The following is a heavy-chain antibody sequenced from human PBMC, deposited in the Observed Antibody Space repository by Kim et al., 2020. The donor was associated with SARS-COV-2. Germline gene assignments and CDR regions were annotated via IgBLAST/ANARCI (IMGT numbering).Heavy chain of an antibody. CDR2: IIPIFGTA. CDR3: ARGKYDILTGYFDY. J-gene: IGHJ4*02. Sequence: SVKVSCKASGGTFSSYAISWVRQAPGQGLEWMGGIIPIFGTANYAQKFQGRVTITADESTSTAYMELSSLRSEDTAVYYCARGKYDILTGYFDYWGQGTLVTVSS. D-gene: IGHD3-9*01. V-gene: IGHV1-69*13. CDR1: GGTFSSYA.